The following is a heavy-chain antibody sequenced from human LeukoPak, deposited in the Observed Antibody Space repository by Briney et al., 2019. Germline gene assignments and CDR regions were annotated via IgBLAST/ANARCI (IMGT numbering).Heavy chain of an antibody. J-gene: IGHJ2*01. CDR3: ARSRTSNRYFDL. V-gene: IGHV3-48*01. CDR2: INSGSTTI. Sequence: GGSLRLSCAASGFPFNSYSMNWVRQAPGKGLEWVSYINSGSTTIYSADSVKGRFAISRDNAKNSLFLQMNSLRAGDTAVYYCARSRTSNRYFDLWGRGTLVTVSS. CDR1: GFPFNSYS. D-gene: IGHD2-8*01.